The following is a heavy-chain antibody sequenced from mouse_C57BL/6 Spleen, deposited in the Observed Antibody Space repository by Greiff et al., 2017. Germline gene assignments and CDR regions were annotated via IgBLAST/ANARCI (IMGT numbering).Heavy chain of an antibody. CDR1: GYTFTDSN. D-gene: IGHD1-1*01. J-gene: IGHJ4*01. V-gene: IGHV1-18*01. CDR3: ARGRRCDAMDD. CDR2: LNPNNGGN. Sequence: EVQLQESGPELVKPGASVQITCKASGYTFTDSNLDWVQQSHGKSLEWIGDLNPNNGGNIYNQKFKGKATLTVDKSSSTAYMELRSLTSEDTAVYYCARGRRCDAMDDWGQGTSVTVSA.